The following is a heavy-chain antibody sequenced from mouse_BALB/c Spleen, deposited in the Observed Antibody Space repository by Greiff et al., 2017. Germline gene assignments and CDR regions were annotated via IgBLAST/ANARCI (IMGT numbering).Heavy chain of an antibody. V-gene: IGHV3-5*02. Sequence: EVKLQESGPGLVKPSQTVSLTCTVTGISITTGNYRWSWIRQFPGNKLEWIGYIYYSGTITYNPSLTSRTTITRDTSKNQFFLEMNSLTAEDTATYYCARDKYGNGYFDYWGQGTTLTVSS. CDR3: ARDKYGNGYFDY. CDR2: IYYSGTI. CDR1: GISITTGNYR. D-gene: IGHD2-10*02. J-gene: IGHJ2*01.